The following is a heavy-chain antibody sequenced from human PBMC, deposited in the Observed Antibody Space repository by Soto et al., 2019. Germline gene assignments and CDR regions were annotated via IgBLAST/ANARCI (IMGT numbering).Heavy chain of an antibody. Sequence: PSDTLSLTYTVSGGSVSSGSYYWSWIRQPPGKGLEWIGYIYYSGSTNYNPSLKSRVTISVDTSKNQFSLKLSSVTAADTAVYYCATILDYGGNSFDYWGQGTLVTVSS. CDR1: GGSVSSGSYY. D-gene: IGHD4-17*01. CDR2: IYYSGST. V-gene: IGHV4-61*01. CDR3: ATILDYGGNSFDY. J-gene: IGHJ4*02.